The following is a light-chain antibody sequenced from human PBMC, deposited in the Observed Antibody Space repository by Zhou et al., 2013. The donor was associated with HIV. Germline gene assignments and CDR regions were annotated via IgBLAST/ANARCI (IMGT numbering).Light chain of an antibody. J-gene: IGKJ2*01. CDR2: SAS. Sequence: GDRVTITCRTSQDISTSLAWYVQKPGKVPELLIYSASTLQSGVSSRLSGSGSGTDFTLTISSLQPEDFATYYCQQSYSTLPYTFGQGTKLEIK. CDR1: QDISTS. V-gene: IGKV1-27*01. CDR3: QQSYSTLPYT.